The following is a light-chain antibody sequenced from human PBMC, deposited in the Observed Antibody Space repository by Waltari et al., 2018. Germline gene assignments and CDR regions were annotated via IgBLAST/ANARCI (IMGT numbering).Light chain of an antibody. Sequence: QSALTQPPPAPGSPGTSVTIPCPGHSSVVGGFAYASWYQQPPGKAPKLIIYDVITRPSGVPDRFSGSKSANTASLTVSGLLAEDEADYYCCSYSGTNSNYVFGTGTKVTVL. CDR1: SSVVGGFAY. V-gene: IGLV2-8*01. J-gene: IGLJ1*01. CDR3: CSYSGTNSNYV. CDR2: DVI.